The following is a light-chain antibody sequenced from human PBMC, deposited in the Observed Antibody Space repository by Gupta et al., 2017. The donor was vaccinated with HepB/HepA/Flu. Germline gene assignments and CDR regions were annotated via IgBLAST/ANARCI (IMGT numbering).Light chain of an antibody. CDR1: QSVTY. J-gene: IGKJ4*01. Sequence: EIVLTQSPGTLSLFPGERATLSGGASQSVTYLEWYQQKPGQAPRLIIYGVSSRAIGITDRFSGSGYGTDFTLTSSRREPEDFAVYYWQHDGSSISFGGGTKVEIK. V-gene: IGKV3-20*01. CDR2: GVS. CDR3: QHDGSSIS.